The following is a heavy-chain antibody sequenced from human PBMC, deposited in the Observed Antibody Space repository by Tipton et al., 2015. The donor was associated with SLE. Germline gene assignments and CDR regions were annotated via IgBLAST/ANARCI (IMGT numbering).Heavy chain of an antibody. D-gene: IGHD6-13*01. Sequence: TLSLTCTVSGGSISSSSYYWGWIRQPPGKGLAWIGSIYYSGSTYYNPSLKSRVTMSVDTSKNQFSLKLSSVTAADTAVYYCAREYPIAAAGAEAFDIWGQGTMVTVSS. J-gene: IGHJ3*02. CDR1: GGSISSSSYY. V-gene: IGHV4-39*07. CDR3: AREYPIAAAGAEAFDI. CDR2: IYYSGST.